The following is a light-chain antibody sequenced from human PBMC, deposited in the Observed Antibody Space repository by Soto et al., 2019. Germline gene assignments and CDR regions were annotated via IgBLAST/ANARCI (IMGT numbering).Light chain of an antibody. J-gene: IGKJ1*01. CDR3: LQHNTYNLT. Sequence: DIQRTQSPSRLSASVGDSVTLTGRASQGIRNDLGWFQQKTGKATKRLIYSESTLQSGVSSRFSGSGSGTEFTLTINNLHPEEFATYYCLQHNTYNLTFGQGTKVDIK. CDR1: QGIRND. CDR2: SES. V-gene: IGKV1-17*02.